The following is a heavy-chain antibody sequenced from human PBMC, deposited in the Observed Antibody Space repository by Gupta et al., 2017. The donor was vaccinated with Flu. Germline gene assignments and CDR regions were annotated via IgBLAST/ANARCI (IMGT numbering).Heavy chain of an antibody. Sequence: EVQLVESGGGLVQPGGSLRLSCAASGFTFSSYWMSWVRQAPGKGLEWVANIKQDGSEKYYVDSVKGRFTISRDNAKNSLYLQMNSLRAEDTAVYYCARLTRVAAAGTWYYYYGMDVWGQGTTVTVSS. CDR3: ARLTRVAAAGTWYYYYGMDV. J-gene: IGHJ6*02. V-gene: IGHV3-7*01. CDR2: IKQDGSEK. D-gene: IGHD6-13*01. CDR1: GFTFSSYW.